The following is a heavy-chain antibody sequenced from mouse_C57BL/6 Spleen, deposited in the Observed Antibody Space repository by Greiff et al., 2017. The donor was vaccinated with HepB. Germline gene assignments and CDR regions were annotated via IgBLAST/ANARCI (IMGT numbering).Heavy chain of an antibody. D-gene: IGHD2-2*01. CDR3: ARQTDLGYGYDDFDY. CDR1: GFTFSSYT. CDR2: ISGGGGNT. Sequence: EVMLVESGGGLVKPGGSLKLSCAASGFTFSSYTMSWVRQTPEKRLEWVATISGGGGNTYYPDSVKGRFTISSDNAKNTLYLQMRSLRSEDTALYYCARQTDLGYGYDDFDYWGQGTTLTVSS. V-gene: IGHV5-9*01. J-gene: IGHJ2*01.